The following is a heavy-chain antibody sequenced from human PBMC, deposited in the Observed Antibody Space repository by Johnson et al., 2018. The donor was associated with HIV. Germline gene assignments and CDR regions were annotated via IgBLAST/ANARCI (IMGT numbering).Heavy chain of an antibody. Sequence: QVQLVESGGGVVQPGKSLRLSCAASGFTFSSYGMHWVRQAAGKGLEWVALIWYDGSNKYYADSVKGRFTISRDNSKNTLYLQMNSLRAEDTAVYYCAKRRGYSYGWSGAFDIWGQGTMVTVSS. CDR3: AKRRGYSYGWSGAFDI. CDR1: GFTFSSYG. CDR2: IWYDGSNK. J-gene: IGHJ3*02. V-gene: IGHV3-33*06. D-gene: IGHD5-18*01.